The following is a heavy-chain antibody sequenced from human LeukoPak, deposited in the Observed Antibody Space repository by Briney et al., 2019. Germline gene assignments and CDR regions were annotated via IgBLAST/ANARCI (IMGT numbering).Heavy chain of an antibody. CDR3: ARGTSLDDFWSGYNWFDP. CDR1: GGSISSGDHY. D-gene: IGHD3-3*01. Sequence: SETLSLSCTVSGGSISSGDHYWTWIRQPPGKGPEWIGYIYYSGSTNYNPSLKSRVTISVDTSKNQFSLKLSSVTAADTAVYYCARGTSLDDFWSGYNWFDPWGQGTLVTVSS. J-gene: IGHJ5*02. CDR2: IYYSGST. V-gene: IGHV4-61*08.